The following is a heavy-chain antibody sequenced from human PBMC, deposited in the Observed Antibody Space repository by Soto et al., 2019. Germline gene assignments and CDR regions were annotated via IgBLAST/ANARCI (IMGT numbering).Heavy chain of an antibody. D-gene: IGHD6-19*01. J-gene: IGHJ4*02. V-gene: IGHV1-3*01. CDR1: GYTFTSYA. Sequence: ASVKVSCKASGYTFTSYAMHWVRQAPGQRLEWMGWINAGNGNTKYSQKFQGRVTITRDTSASTAYMELSSLRSEDTAVYYCARGVAVAGSFDYWGQGTLVTSPQ. CDR2: INAGNGNT. CDR3: ARGVAVAGSFDY.